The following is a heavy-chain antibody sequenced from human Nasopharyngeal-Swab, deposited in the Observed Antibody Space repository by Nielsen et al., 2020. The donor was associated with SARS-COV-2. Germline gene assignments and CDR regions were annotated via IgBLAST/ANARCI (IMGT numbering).Heavy chain of an antibody. V-gene: IGHV1-69*13. CDR2: IIPIFGTA. CDR3: ARGDIIAVAGTGYYYYYYMDV. D-gene: IGHD6-19*01. Sequence: SVKVSCKASGGTFSSYAISWVRQAPGQGLEWMGGIIPIFGTANYAQKFQGRVTITADESKSTAYMELSSLRSEDTAVYYCARGDIIAVAGTGYYYYYYMDVWGKGTTVTVSS. J-gene: IGHJ6*03. CDR1: GGTFSSYA.